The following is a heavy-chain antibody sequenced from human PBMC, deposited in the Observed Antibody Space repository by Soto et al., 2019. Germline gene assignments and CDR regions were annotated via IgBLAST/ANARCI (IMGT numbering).Heavy chain of an antibody. CDR1: GYTFTNYD. Sequence: ASVKVSCKASGYTFTNYDVNWVRQVPGQGLEWMGWLNPGSGDTGYAQKFQGRVTMTRNTSIGTAYMELSSLRSGDTAIYYCARMASFGTLNWFDPWGQGTLVTVSS. CDR3: ARMASFGTLNWFDP. J-gene: IGHJ5*02. V-gene: IGHV1-8*01. CDR2: LNPGSGDT. D-gene: IGHD3-16*01.